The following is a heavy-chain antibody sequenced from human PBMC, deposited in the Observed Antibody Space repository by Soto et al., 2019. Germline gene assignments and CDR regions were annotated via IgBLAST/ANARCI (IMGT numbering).Heavy chain of an antibody. CDR1: GFTFSSYG. CDR2: ISYDGSNK. V-gene: IGHV3-30*18. J-gene: IGHJ6*02. CDR3: VKDGSSGWPYYYGMDV. Sequence: QVQLVESGGGVVQPGRSLRLSCAASGFTFSSYGMHWVRQAPGKGLEWVAVISYDGSNKYYADSVKGRFTISRDNSKNTLYLKMSSLGAEDTAVYYCVKDGSSGWPYYYGMDVWGQGTTVTVSS. D-gene: IGHD6-19*01.